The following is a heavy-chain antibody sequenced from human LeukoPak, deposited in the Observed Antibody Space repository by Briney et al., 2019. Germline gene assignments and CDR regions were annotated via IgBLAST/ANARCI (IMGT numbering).Heavy chain of an antibody. CDR3: AVIAVAGTGPGGRVFDY. CDR2: IIPIFGTA. Sequence: WASVKVSCKASGGTFSSYAISWVRQAPGQGLEWMGGIIPIFGTANYAQKFQGRVTITADKFTSTAYMELSSLRSEDTAVYYCAVIAVAGTGPGGRVFDYWGQGTLVTVSS. V-gene: IGHV1-69*06. CDR1: GGTFSSYA. D-gene: IGHD6-19*01. J-gene: IGHJ4*02.